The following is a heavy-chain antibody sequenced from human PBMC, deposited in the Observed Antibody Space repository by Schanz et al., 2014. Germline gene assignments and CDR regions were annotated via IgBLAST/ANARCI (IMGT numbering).Heavy chain of an antibody. D-gene: IGHD2-15*01. CDR2: MNPKTGNT. CDR3: AKGMGYCSGGTCYDYYYYGLDV. Sequence: QVQLVQSGAEVKKPGASVKVSCTASGFNFNNYDINWVRQATGQGLEWMGWMNPKTGNTDHAQKFQGRVSMTWDTSTSTAYMELRSLRSDDTAVCYCAKGMGYCSGGTCYDYYYYGLDVWGQGTTVTVSS. CDR1: GFNFNNYD. V-gene: IGHV1-8*01. J-gene: IGHJ6*02.